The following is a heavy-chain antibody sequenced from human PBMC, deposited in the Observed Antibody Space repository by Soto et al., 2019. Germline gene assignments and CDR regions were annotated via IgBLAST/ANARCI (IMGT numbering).Heavy chain of an antibody. CDR3: SRASMVRAYYFDY. CDR2: IYYSGST. D-gene: IGHD3-10*01. Sequence: SETLSLTCTVSGGSISSGDYYWSWIRQPPGKGLEWIGYIYYSGSTYYNPSLKSRVTISVDTSKNQFSLKLSSVTAADTAVYYGSRASMVRAYYFDYWGQGTLVPVSS. CDR1: GGSISSGDYY. J-gene: IGHJ4*02. V-gene: IGHV4-30-4*01.